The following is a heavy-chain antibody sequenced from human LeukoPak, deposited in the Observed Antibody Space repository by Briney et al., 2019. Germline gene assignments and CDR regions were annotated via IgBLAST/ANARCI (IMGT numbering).Heavy chain of an antibody. Sequence: PSETLSLTCAVSGGSISSGGYSWSWIRQPPGKGLEWIGYIYHSGSTYYNPSLKSRVTISVDRSKNQFSLKLSFVTAADTAVYYCARGGLVRDLDYYYYYGMDVWGQGTTVTVSS. D-gene: IGHD3-10*01. CDR3: ARGGLVRDLDYYYYYGMDV. CDR2: IYHSGST. CDR1: GGSISSGGYS. V-gene: IGHV4-30-2*01. J-gene: IGHJ6*02.